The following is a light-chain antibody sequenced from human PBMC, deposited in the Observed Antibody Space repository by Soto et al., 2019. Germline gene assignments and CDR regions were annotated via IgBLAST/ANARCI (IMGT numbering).Light chain of an antibody. J-gene: IGKJ1*01. CDR1: QSISSW. Sequence: DIQMTQSPSTLSASVGDRVTITCRASQSISSWLDWYQQKPGKAPKLLIYKASTFQSGVPSRFSGSGSGTEFTLAMSSLQPDDSTTYFCQQYNDNWTFGQGTKVEIK. V-gene: IGKV1-5*03. CDR2: KAS. CDR3: QQYNDNWT.